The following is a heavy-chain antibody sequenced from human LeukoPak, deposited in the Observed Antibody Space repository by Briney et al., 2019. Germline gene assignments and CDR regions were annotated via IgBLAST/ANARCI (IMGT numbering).Heavy chain of an antibody. CDR1: GGSFSTYS. CDR3: ARHVDMTTVNYYYLDV. CDR2: INYSGNT. Sequence: SETLSLTCAVSGGSFSTYSWSWIRQPPGKGLEWIGDINYSGNTNYNPSFKSRVIASIDTSKDQFSLKLNSVTAGDTAVYYCARHVDMTTVNYYYLDVWGKGTTVTVSS. D-gene: IGHD4-11*01. J-gene: IGHJ6*03. V-gene: IGHV4-34*01.